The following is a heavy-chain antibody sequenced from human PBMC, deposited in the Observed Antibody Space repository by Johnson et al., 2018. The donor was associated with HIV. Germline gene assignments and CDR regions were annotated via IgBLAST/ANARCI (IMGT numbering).Heavy chain of an antibody. CDR2: ISYDGINK. V-gene: IGHV3-30-3*01. CDR1: GFTFNSYA. CDR3: AREVYAHDAFDI. J-gene: IGHJ3*02. Sequence: QVQLVESGGGVVQPGRSLRLSCAATGFTFNSYAMHWVRQAPGKGLEWVAVISYDGINKYYADSVKGRFTISRDNSKKTLYLQMNSLRPEDTAVYYCAREVYAHDAFDIGGQGTMVTVSS. D-gene: IGHD3-16*01.